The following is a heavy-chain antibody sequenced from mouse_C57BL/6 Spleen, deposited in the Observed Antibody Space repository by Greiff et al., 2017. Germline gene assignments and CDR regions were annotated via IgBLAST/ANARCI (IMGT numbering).Heavy chain of an antibody. J-gene: IGHJ4*01. CDR2: INPNNGGT. V-gene: IGHV1-22*01. CDR1: GYTFTDYN. D-gene: IGHD1-1*01. Sequence: VQLQQSGPELVKPGASVKMSCKASGYTFTDYNMHWVKQSHGKSLEWIGYINPNNGGTSYNQKFKGKATLTVNKSSSTAYMELRSLTSEDSAVYYCASWDYYGSRDAMDYWGQGTSVTVSS. CDR3: ASWDYYGSRDAMDY.